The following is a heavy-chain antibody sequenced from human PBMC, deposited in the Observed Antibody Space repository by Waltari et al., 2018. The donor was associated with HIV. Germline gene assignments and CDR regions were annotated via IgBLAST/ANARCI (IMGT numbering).Heavy chain of an antibody. CDR3: ARDTGYCSFGSCSYNWLDP. CDR2: ISYDGSNK. Sequence: QVHLVESGGGVVQPGRSLQISCAASGFTFSSYALYWVRHAPGKGLEWVALISYDGSNKYYADAVKGRFTISRDNSKNTLYLQMNSLRAEDTSVYYCARDTGYCSFGSCSYNWLDPWGQGTLVSVSS. D-gene: IGHD2-15*01. V-gene: IGHV3-30*01. CDR1: GFTFSSYA. J-gene: IGHJ5*02.